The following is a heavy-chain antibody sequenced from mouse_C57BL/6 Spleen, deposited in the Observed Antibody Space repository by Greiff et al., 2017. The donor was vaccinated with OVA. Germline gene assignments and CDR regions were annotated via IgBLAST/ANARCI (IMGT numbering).Heavy chain of an antibody. V-gene: IGHV1-82*01. CDR3: ARRSLYAMDY. Sequence: QVHVKQSGPELVKPGASVKISCKASGYAFSSSWMHWVKQRPGQGLEWIGRIYPGDGDTNYNGKFKGKATLTADKSSSTAYMQLSRLTSEDSAVYFCARRSLYAMDYWGQGTSVTVSS. D-gene: IGHD6-2*01. J-gene: IGHJ4*01. CDR2: IYPGDGDT. CDR1: GYAFSSSW.